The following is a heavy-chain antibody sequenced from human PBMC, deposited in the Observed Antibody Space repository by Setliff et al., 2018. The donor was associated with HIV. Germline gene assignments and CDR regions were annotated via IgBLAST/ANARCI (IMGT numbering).Heavy chain of an antibody. Sequence: ASVKVSCKTSGYSFTGHFLHWVRQAPGHGLEWMGWIDPNSTDTNYAQKFQGRVTLTRDTSITTAYMELRRLTSDDTAVYYCAKFYGDYHAFDIWGQGTMVTVSS. J-gene: IGHJ3*02. D-gene: IGHD4-17*01. CDR3: AKFYGDYHAFDI. CDR1: GYSFTGHF. CDR2: IDPNSTDT. V-gene: IGHV1-2*02.